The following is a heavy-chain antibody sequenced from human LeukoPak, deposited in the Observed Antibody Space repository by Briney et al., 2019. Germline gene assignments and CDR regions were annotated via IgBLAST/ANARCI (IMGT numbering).Heavy chain of an antibody. J-gene: IGHJ3*02. CDR3: ARARRGSSGFDI. Sequence: PSETLSLTCTVSGGSISSYYWSWIRQPPGKGLEWIGYIYYSGSTNYNPSLKSRVAISVDTSKNQFSLKLSSVTAADTAMYYCARARRGSSGFDIWGQGTMVTVSS. V-gene: IGHV4-59*01. CDR1: GGSISSYY. CDR2: IYYSGST. D-gene: IGHD1-26*01.